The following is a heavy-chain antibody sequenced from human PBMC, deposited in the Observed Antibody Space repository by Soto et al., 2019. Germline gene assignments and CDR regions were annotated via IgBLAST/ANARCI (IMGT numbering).Heavy chain of an antibody. Sequence: SETLSLTCAVYGGSFSGYYWTWIRQPPGTGLEWIGEINHSGSTNYSPSLKSRVTISVDKSKNQFSLKLTSVTAADTAVYYCAREDGYYGSGSLGMDVWGQGTTVTVSS. D-gene: IGHD3-10*01. CDR1: GGSFSGYY. CDR3: AREDGYYGSGSLGMDV. V-gene: IGHV4-34*01. CDR2: INHSGST. J-gene: IGHJ6*02.